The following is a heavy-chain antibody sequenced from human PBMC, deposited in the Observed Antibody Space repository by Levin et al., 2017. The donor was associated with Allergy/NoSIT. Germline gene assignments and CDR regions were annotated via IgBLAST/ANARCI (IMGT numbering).Heavy chain of an antibody. D-gene: IGHD6-19*01. Sequence: SETLSLTCTVSGGPVNSGSYYWSWIRQPPGKGLEWIGSVYYSGTTNYNPSLKRRASITVDTSKNQFSLTLSSLTAADPAVYYCTRDRGSSGWFESWGQGTLVTVSS. CDR3: TRDRGSSGWFES. V-gene: IGHV4-61*01. CDR2: VYYSGTT. CDR1: GGPVNSGSYY. J-gene: IGHJ5*01.